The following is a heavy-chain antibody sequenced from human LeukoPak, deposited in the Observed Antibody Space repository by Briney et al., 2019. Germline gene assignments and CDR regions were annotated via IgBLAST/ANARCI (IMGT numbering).Heavy chain of an antibody. CDR1: GYTFTGYY. Sequence: ASVKVSCKASGYTFTGYYVHWVRQAPGQGLEWMGWINPNSGGTNYAQKFQGRVTMTRDTSISTAYMELSRPRSDDTAVYYCARDRCSSTSCYTNWFDPWGQGTLVTVSS. D-gene: IGHD2-2*02. J-gene: IGHJ5*02. CDR3: ARDRCSSTSCYTNWFDP. CDR2: INPNSGGT. V-gene: IGHV1-2*02.